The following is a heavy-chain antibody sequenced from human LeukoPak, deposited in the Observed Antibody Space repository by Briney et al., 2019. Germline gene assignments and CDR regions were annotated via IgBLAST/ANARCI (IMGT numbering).Heavy chain of an antibody. D-gene: IGHD3-22*01. Sequence: PSETLSLTCTVSGGSIGTLYWSWIRQPPGKGLEWIGYIYYNGDTNYNPSLKSRVTISVDTSKNQFSLKVNSVTAADTAVYYCAKGQYYYDTGRWGPGTLVTVSS. CDR3: AKGQYYYDTGR. CDR1: GGSIGTLY. CDR2: IYYNGDT. J-gene: IGHJ4*02. V-gene: IGHV4-59*11.